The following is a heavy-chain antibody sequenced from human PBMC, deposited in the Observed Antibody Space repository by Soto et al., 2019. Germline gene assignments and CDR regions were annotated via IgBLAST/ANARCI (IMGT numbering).Heavy chain of an antibody. J-gene: IGHJ4*02. CDR2: ITQTSGDT. V-gene: IGHV3-48*01. Sequence: EVQMVESGGGLVQPGGSLRLSCEVSGFSFSAYTMNWFRHTPGLGLEWLAFITQTSGDTYYADSVKGRFTISRDNGKSSLYFEMIDLRAEDTAVNYCARDLGWAFDYWGRGTLVTVSS. CDR3: ARDLGWAFDY. D-gene: IGHD6-19*01. CDR1: GFSFSAYT.